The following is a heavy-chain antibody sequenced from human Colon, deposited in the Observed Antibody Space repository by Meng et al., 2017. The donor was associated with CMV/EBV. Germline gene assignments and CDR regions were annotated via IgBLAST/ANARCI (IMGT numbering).Heavy chain of an antibody. V-gene: IGHV4-30-2*06. CDR1: SSITSGPYT. CDR2: IYQTGST. D-gene: IGHD3-3*01. CDR3: ARGKLRSGYYPYFDS. Sequence: SSITSGPYTWSWIRQSPGKGLEWISHIYQTGSTSYSASLKTRVTISVDKSNNQFSLRLSSVTAADTAVYYCARGKLRSGYYPYFDSWGQGTLVTVSS. J-gene: IGHJ4*02.